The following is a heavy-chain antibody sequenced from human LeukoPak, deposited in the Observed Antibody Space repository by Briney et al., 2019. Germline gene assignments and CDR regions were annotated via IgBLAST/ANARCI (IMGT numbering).Heavy chain of an antibody. D-gene: IGHD3-10*01. J-gene: IGHJ4*02. V-gene: IGHV3-30*18. CDR2: ISYNGNNQ. CDR3: AKDQGYGSGTFLDY. CDR1: GFTFTTYS. Sequence: PGGSLGLSCAASGFTFTTYSMLWVRQAPDKGLEWVAVISYNGNNQYYADSVKGRFTISRDNSKNTLYLQMNSLRAEDTAVYYCAKDQGYGSGTFLDYWGQGTLVTVSS.